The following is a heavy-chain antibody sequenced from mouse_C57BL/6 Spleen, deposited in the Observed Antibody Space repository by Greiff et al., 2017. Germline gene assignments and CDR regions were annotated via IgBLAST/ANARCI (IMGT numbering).Heavy chain of an antibody. D-gene: IGHD1-1*01. Sequence: VQLQQSGAELVKPGASVKLSCTASGFNIKDYYMHWVKQRTEQGLEWIGRIDPEDGETKYAPKFQGKATITSDTSSNTAYLQLSSLTSEDTAVYYWAYYYGSSYWYFEVWGTGTTVAVSS. CDR2: IDPEDGET. J-gene: IGHJ1*03. CDR3: AYYYGSSYWYFEV. CDR1: GFNIKDYY. V-gene: IGHV14-2*01.